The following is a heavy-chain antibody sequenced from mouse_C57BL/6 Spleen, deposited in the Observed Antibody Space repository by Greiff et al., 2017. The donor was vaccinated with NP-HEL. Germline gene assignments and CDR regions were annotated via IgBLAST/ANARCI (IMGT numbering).Heavy chain of an antibody. D-gene: IGHD1-1*01. CDR3: ARRTTVVATHWYFDV. J-gene: IGHJ1*03. CDR2: IDPNSGGT. V-gene: IGHV1-72*01. Sequence: QVQLQQPGAELVKPGASVKLSCKASGYTFTSYWMHWVKQRPGRGLEWIGRIDPNSGGTKYNEKFKSKATLTVDKPSSTAYMQLSSLTSEDSAVYYCARRTTVVATHWYFDVWGTGTTVTVSS. CDR1: GYTFTSYW.